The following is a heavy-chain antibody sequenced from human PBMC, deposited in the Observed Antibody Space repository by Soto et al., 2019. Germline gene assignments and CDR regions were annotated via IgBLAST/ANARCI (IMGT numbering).Heavy chain of an antibody. D-gene: IGHD1-26*01. CDR2: IHSDGTIT. V-gene: IGHV3-74*01. Sequence: EVQLVESGGGLVQPGWSLRLSCATSGFTFGNYWMYWVRQAPGKGLVWVSRIHSDGTITTYADSVKGRFTISRDIAKNTLYLQMNSMRAEDTAMYYCARGRGSFYFDFWGQGTLVTVSS. J-gene: IGHJ4*02. CDR3: ARGRGSFYFDF. CDR1: GFTFGNYW.